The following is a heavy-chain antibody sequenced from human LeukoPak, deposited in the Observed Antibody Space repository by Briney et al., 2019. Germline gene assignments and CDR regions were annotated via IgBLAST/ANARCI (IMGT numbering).Heavy chain of an antibody. D-gene: IGHD3-10*01. CDR1: GGSFSGYY. V-gene: IGHV4-34*01. CDR3: ARASVLLWFGELLAVFDY. CDR2: INHSGST. Sequence: PSETLSLTCAVDGGSFSGYYWSWIRQPPGKGLERIGEINHSGSTNYNPSLKSRVTISVDTSKNQFSLKLSSVTAADTAVYYCARASVLLWFGELLAVFDYWGQGTLVAVSS. J-gene: IGHJ4*02.